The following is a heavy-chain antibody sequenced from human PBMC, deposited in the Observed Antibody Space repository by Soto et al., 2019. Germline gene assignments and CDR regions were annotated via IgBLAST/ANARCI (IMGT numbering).Heavy chain of an antibody. CDR1: GFTFSIYW. D-gene: IGHD1-26*01. J-gene: IGHJ3*02. CDR2: MNSDGSST. V-gene: IGHV3-74*01. Sequence: LRLSFAASGFTFSIYWMHWVRQAPGKGLVWVSRMNSDGSSTNYADSVKGRFTISRDNAKNTLFLQMNSLGAEDTAVYYCARVVPGDAFDIWGQGTMVTVSS. CDR3: ARVVPGDAFDI.